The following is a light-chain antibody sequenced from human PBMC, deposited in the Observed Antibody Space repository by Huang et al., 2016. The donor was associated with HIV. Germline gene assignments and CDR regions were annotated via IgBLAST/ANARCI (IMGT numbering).Light chain of an antibody. CDR1: QSLLHSNGSNY. Sequence: DIVMTQSPLSLPVTPGEPASISCRSSQSLLHSNGSNYLDWYLQKPGPSPQLLMYLSSNRASGVPDRFSCSGSVVDFTLKISRVEAEDAGVYYCMQSLQTPRTFGQGTRLEIK. CDR2: LSS. V-gene: IGKV2-28*01. J-gene: IGKJ5*01. CDR3: MQSLQTPRT.